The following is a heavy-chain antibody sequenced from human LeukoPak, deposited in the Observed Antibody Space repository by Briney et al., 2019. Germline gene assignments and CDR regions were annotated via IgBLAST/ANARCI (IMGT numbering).Heavy chain of an antibody. D-gene: IGHD2-8*01. CDR3: ATGGGGYCTNGVCYRNNRFDH. J-gene: IGHJ5*02. Sequence: ASVKVSCKVSGYTLTELSMHWVRQAPGKGLEWMGGFDPEDGETIYAQKFQGRVTMTEDTSTDTAYMELSSLRSEDTAVYYCATGGGGYCTNGVCYRNNRFDHWGQGTLVTVSS. CDR1: GYTLTELS. CDR2: FDPEDGET. V-gene: IGHV1-24*01.